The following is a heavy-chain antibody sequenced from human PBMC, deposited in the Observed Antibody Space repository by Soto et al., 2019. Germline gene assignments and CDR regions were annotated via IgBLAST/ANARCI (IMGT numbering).Heavy chain of an antibody. CDR1: GFTFSNAW. CDR3: ARGYSSGPDY. Sequence: GGSLRLSCAASGFTFSNAWMNWVRQAPGKGLEWVGRIKSKSDGGTTDYAAPVKGRFTISRDNAKSTLYLQLNSLRAEDTALYYCARGYSSGPDYWGQGTLVTVSS. V-gene: IGHV3-15*07. CDR2: IKSKSDGGTT. J-gene: IGHJ4*02. D-gene: IGHD6-19*01.